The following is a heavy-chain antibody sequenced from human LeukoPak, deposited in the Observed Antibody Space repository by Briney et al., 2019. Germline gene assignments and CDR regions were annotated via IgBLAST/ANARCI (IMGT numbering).Heavy chain of an antibody. CDR3: ARFNIAAAAFDY. D-gene: IGHD6-25*01. V-gene: IGHV4-34*01. CDR1: GGSFSGYY. J-gene: IGHJ4*02. Sequence: PSETLSLTCAVYGGSFSGYYWSWIRQPPGKGLEWIGEINHSGSTNYNPPLKSRVTISVDTSKNQFSLKLSSVTAADTAVYYCARFNIAAAAFDYWGQGTLVTVSS. CDR2: INHSGST.